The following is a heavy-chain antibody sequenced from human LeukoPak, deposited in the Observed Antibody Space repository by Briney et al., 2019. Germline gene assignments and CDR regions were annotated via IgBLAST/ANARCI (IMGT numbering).Heavy chain of an antibody. V-gene: IGHV3-23*01. CDR3: AKRIGYVDY. D-gene: IGHD3-22*01. CDR2: ISGSGGST. J-gene: IGHJ4*02. Sequence: GGSLRLSCAASGFTFGSYGMSWVRQAPGKGLEWVSAISGSGGSTYYADSVKGRFTLSRDNSKNTLYLQMNTLRAEDTAVYYCAKRIGYVDYWGQGTLVTVSS. CDR1: GFTFGSYG.